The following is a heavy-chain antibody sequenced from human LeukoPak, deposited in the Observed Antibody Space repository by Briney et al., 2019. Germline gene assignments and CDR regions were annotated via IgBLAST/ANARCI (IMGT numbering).Heavy chain of an antibody. CDR3: ARAQYYYGSENWFDP. CDR1: GGTFSSYA. D-gene: IGHD3-10*01. V-gene: IGHV1-69*13. CDR2: IIPIFGTA. Sequence: SVKVSCKASGGTFSSYAISWVRQAPGQGLEWMGGIIPIFGTANYAQKFQGRVTITADESTSTAYMELSSPRSEDTAVYYCARAQYYYGSENWFDPWGQGTLVTVSS. J-gene: IGHJ5*02.